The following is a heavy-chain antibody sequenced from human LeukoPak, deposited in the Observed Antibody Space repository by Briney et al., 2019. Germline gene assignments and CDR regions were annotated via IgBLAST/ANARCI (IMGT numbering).Heavy chain of an antibody. CDR3: ARVRGGGHDFWSGYLRHYYYYYYMDV. V-gene: IGHV4-38-2*02. CDR1: GYSISSGYY. D-gene: IGHD3-3*01. J-gene: IGHJ6*03. Sequence: SETLSLTCTVSGYSISSGYYWGWIRQPPGKGLEWIGSIYHSGSTYYNPSLKSRVTISVDTSKNQFSLKLSSVTAADTAVYYCARVRGGGHDFWSGYLRHYYYYYYMDVWGKGTTVTVSS. CDR2: IYHSGST.